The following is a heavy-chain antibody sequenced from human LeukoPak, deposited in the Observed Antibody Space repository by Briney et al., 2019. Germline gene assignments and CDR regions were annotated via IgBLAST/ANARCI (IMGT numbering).Heavy chain of an antibody. D-gene: IGHD4-17*01. CDR2: IYYSGST. J-gene: IGHJ6*02. Sequence: PSETLSLTCTVSGGSITSSSYYWGWIRQPPGKGLEWIGSIYYSGSTYYNPSLKSRVTISVDTSKNQFSLKLSSVTAADTAVYYCARDEKRAVTRYYYYGMDVWGQGTTVTVSS. V-gene: IGHV4-39*07. CDR3: ARDEKRAVTRYYYYGMDV. CDR1: GGSITSSSYY.